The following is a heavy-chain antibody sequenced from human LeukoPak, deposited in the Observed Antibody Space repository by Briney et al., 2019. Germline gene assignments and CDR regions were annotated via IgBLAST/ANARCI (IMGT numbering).Heavy chain of an antibody. D-gene: IGHD3-10*01. Sequence: ASVKASCKASGYTFTSYDINWVRQATGQGLEWMGWMNPNSGNTGYAQKFQGRVTITRNTSISTAYMELSSLRSEDTAVYYCARGPRPYYYGSGTLMGYYYYMDVWGKGTTVTVSS. CDR2: MNPNSGNT. CDR1: GYTFTSYD. J-gene: IGHJ6*03. V-gene: IGHV1-8*03. CDR3: ARGPRPYYYGSGTLMGYYYYMDV.